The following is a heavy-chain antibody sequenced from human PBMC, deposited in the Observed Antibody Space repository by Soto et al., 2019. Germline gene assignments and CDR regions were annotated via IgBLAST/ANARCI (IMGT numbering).Heavy chain of an antibody. D-gene: IGHD3-9*01. CDR3: ADSFPRSVDWLLDGDYYYCMDV. V-gene: IGHV3-30*03. CDR2: ISYDGRKK. CDR1: GFTGRSYG. Sequence: QVQLVGSGRGVVQPGGSLRLSLAAAGFTGRSYGMHWVSQAPGKGLEWVAVISYDGRKKYYADSVNGRFTISRDNSNNTLYLHMNSLRAVDTAVYDCADSFPRSVDWLLDGDYYYCMDVWGQGTTVAV. J-gene: IGHJ6*02.